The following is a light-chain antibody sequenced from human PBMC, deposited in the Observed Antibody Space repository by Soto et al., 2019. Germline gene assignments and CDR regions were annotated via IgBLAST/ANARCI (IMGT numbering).Light chain of an antibody. CDR2: EVN. J-gene: IGLJ2*01. CDR1: SSDVGGYNY. Sequence: QSALTQPPSASGSPGQSVTISCTGTSSDVGGYNYVSWYQQYPGKAPKLMIYEVNKRTSGVPDRFSGSKSGNTASLTVSGLQAEDEADYYCTSYAGSNIVVFGGGTQLTVL. V-gene: IGLV2-8*01. CDR3: TSYAGSNIVV.